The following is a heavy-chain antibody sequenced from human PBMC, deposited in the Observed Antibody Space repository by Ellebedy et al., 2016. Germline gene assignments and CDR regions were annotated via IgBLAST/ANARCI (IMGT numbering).Heavy chain of an antibody. CDR3: ATHPSHKEGYFDY. D-gene: IGHD1-26*01. Sequence: SETLSLTCTVSGGSISSYYWSWIRQLPGKGLEWIGYIYYSGSTNYNPSLKSRVTISVDTSKNQFSLKLSSVTAADTAVYYCATHPSHKEGYFDYWGQGTLVTVSS. CDR2: IYYSGST. J-gene: IGHJ4*02. V-gene: IGHV4-59*01. CDR1: GGSISSYY.